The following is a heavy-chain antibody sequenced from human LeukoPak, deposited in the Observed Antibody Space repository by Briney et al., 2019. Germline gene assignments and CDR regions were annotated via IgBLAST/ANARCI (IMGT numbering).Heavy chain of an antibody. CDR3: ARELSIAARFDY. CDR2: ISSSSSYT. CDR1: GFTFSSYS. Sequence: PGGSLRLSCAASGFTFSSYSMNWVRQAPGKGLEWVSSISSSSSYTYYADSVKGRFTISRDNAKNSLYLQMNSLRAEDTAVYYCARELSIAARFDYWGQGTLVTVSS. V-gene: IGHV3-21*01. J-gene: IGHJ4*02. D-gene: IGHD6-6*01.